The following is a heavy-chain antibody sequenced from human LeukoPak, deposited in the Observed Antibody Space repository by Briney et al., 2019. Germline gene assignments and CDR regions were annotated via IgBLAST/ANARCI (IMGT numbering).Heavy chain of an antibody. J-gene: IGHJ6*03. V-gene: IGHV3-23*01. CDR1: GFTYSSYA. CDR3: ARGSYMDV. CDR2: ISGSGGGT. Sequence: GGSLRLSCAASGFTYSSYAMSWVRQAPGKGLEWVSGISGSGGGTYCADSVKGRFTISRDNSKNTLYLQMNSLRAEDTAVYYCARGSYMDVWGERTTVTVSS.